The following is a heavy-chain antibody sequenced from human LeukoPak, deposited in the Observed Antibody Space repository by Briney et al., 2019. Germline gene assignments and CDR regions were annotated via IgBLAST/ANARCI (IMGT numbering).Heavy chain of an antibody. Sequence: SETLSLTCAVYGGSFSGYYWSWIRQPPGKGLEWIGEINHSGSTNYHPSLKSRVTISVDTSKKQFSLKLSSVTAADTAVYYCARGVTRYYYDSSGYSKPLDYWGQGTLVTVSS. CDR2: INHSGST. V-gene: IGHV4-34*01. D-gene: IGHD3-22*01. CDR1: GGSFSGYY. J-gene: IGHJ4*02. CDR3: ARGVTRYYYDSSGYSKPLDY.